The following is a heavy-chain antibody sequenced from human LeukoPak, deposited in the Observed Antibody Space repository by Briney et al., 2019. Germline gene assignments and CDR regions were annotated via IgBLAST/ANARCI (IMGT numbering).Heavy chain of an antibody. V-gene: IGHV3-11*04. CDR1: GFSFSDYY. CDR3: ARDGAGPRFGY. Sequence: GGSLRLSCAASGFSFSDYYMSWIRQDPGMGLEWVAYISSTGSNIYYADSVKGRFTISRDNAKNSLYLQMNSLRAEDTAVYYCARDGAGPRFGYWGQGTLVTVSS. J-gene: IGHJ4*02. D-gene: IGHD6-13*01. CDR2: ISSTGSNI.